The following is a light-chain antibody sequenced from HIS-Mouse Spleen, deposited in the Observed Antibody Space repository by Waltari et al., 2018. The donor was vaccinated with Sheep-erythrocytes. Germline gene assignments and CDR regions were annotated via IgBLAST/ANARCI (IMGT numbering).Light chain of an antibody. CDR2: EGS. V-gene: IGLV2-23*01. CDR1: SSDVGGYNL. Sequence: QSALTQPASLSGSPGPSITLPCTVTSSDVGGYNLVSWYQQHPGKAPKLMIYEGSKRPSGVSNRFSGSKSGNTASLTISGLQAEDEADYYCCSYAGSSTPWVFGGGTKLTVL. CDR3: CSYAGSSTPWV. J-gene: IGLJ3*02.